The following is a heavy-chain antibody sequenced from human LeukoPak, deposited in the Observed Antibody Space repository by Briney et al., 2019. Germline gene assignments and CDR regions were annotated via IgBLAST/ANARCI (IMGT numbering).Heavy chain of an antibody. Sequence: GGSLRLSCAASGFTVSSNYMSWVRQAPGKGLERVASITSSSSNIYYADSVKGRFTISRDNAKNALYLQMNSLRAEDTAIYYCARVMMGATVTTFHYYCMDVWGVGTTVTVSS. V-gene: IGHV3-21*01. CDR3: ARVMMGATVTTFHYYCMDV. CDR2: ITSSSSNI. D-gene: IGHD4-11*01. CDR1: GFTVSSNY. J-gene: IGHJ6*03.